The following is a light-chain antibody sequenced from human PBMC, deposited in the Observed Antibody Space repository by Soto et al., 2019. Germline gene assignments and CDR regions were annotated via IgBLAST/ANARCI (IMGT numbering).Light chain of an antibody. V-gene: IGLV2-14*01. CDR1: SSDVGAYNY. CDR3: SSYTSDTTYV. CDR2: DAS. Sequence: QSVLTQPASVSGSPGQSITISCTGTSSDVGAYNYDSWYQQYPGEAPKVIIYDASHRPAGVSNRFSGSKSGNTASLTISGLQTQDEADYYCSSYTSDTTYVFGTGTKVTVL. J-gene: IGLJ1*01.